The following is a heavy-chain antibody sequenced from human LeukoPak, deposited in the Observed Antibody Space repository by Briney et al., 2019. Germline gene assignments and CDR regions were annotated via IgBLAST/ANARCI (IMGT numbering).Heavy chain of an antibody. J-gene: IGHJ6*04. CDR2: IYYSGST. Sequence: SWVRQPPGKGLEWIGYIYYSGSTYYNPSLKSRVTISVDTSKNQFSLKLSSVTAADTAVYYCARDRISDYVIYGMDVWGKGTTVTVSS. CDR3: ARDRISDYVIYGMDV. D-gene: IGHD4-17*01. V-gene: IGHV4-30-4*08.